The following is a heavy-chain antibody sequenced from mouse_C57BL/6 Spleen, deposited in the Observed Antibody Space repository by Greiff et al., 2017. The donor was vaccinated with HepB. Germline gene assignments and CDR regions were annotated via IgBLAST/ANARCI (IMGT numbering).Heavy chain of an antibody. CDR3: ARDDYSIFYAMDY. J-gene: IGHJ4*01. CDR2: IYPGDGDT. CDR1: GYAFSSYW. V-gene: IGHV1-80*01. Sequence: QVQLQQSGAELVKPGASVKISCKASGYAFSSYWMNWVKQRPGKGLEWIGQIYPGDGDTNYNGKFKGKATLTADKSSSTAYMQLSSLTFEDSAVYFCARDDYSIFYAMDYWGQGTSVTVSS. D-gene: IGHD2-5*01.